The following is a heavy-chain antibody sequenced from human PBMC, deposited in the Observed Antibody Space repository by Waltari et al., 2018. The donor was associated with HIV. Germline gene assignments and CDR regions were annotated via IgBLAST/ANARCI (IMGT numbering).Heavy chain of an antibody. V-gene: IGHV3-7*04. Sequence: ELQLVESGGGLVQPGGFMRLSCAASGFTFRSYWMSWVRQAPGKWQEWVAKREQDGSEKYYVDSVKGRFTNSRNNAENSLYRQMNSLRAEDTAVYYCARGGFYGSGSKVNWGQGTLVTVYS. CDR2: REQDGSEK. CDR1: GFTFRSYW. CDR3: ARGGFYGSGSKVN. J-gene: IGHJ4*02. D-gene: IGHD3-10*01.